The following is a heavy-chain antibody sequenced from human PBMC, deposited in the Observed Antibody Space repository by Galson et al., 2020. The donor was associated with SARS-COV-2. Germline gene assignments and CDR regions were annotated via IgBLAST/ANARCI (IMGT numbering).Heavy chain of an antibody. CDR3: ARETMSALTHFDF. V-gene: IGHV4-61*02. Sequence: SETLSLTCTVSGASISSGNYYWSWIRQPAGKALEWIRRMYSSGSINYNPSLGSRVTMSADTSKNLFSLELTSVTAADTAVYCCARETMSALTHFDFWGQGTLVTVSS. CDR2: MYSSGSI. D-gene: IGHD3-3*01. CDR1: GASISSGNYY. J-gene: IGHJ4*02.